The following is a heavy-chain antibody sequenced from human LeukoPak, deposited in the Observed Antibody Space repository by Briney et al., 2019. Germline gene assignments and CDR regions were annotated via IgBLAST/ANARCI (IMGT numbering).Heavy chain of an antibody. CDR2: ISAYNGNT. CDR1: GYTFTSYG. V-gene: IGHV1-18*01. Sequence: ASVKVSCKASGYTFTSYGISWVRQAPGQGLEWMGWISAYNGNTNYAQKLQGRVTMTTDTSTSTAYMELRGLRSDDTAVYYCARVRVLRFLEWLPDAFDIWGQGTMVTVSS. CDR3: ARVRVLRFLEWLPDAFDI. D-gene: IGHD3-3*01. J-gene: IGHJ3*02.